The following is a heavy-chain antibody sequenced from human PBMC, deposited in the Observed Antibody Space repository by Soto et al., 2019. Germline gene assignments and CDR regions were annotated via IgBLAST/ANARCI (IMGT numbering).Heavy chain of an antibody. V-gene: IGHV4-59*01. CDR1: WVSISSYY. Sequence: LTCTVSWVSISSYYSSWIRHLPGKGLEWIGYIYYSGSTNCNPSLKSRVTISVDTSKKQFSLKLSSVTAADTAVYYCARSYSGSYRYYFDYWGQGTLVTVSS. D-gene: IGHD1-26*01. J-gene: IGHJ4*02. CDR3: ARSYSGSYRYYFDY. CDR2: IYYSGST.